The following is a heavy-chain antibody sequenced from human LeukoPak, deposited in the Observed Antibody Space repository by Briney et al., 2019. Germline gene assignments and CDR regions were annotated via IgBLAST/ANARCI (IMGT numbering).Heavy chain of an antibody. CDR2: ISGSNGNT. CDR3: ARSGRGTYYYFDL. CDR1: SYTFTRYG. Sequence: ASVNVSCKASSYTFTRYGISWVRQAPGQGLEWMGWISGSNGNTNYAQKFQGRVSMTADTSTSTAYMELRSLRSDDTAVYYCARSGRGTYYYFDLWGQGTLVTVSS. J-gene: IGHJ4*02. D-gene: IGHD1-26*01. V-gene: IGHV1-18*01.